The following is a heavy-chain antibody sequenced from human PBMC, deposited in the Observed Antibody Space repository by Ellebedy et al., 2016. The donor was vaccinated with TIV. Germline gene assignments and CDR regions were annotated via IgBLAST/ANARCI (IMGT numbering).Heavy chain of an antibody. CDR3: AGGRGYCRSGLCYGIDN. CDR2: FYYSGST. Sequence: SETLSLTXSVSGGSISSGDHYWSWIRQHPGKGLEWIGYFYYSGSTYYNPSLKSRVIISVDTSKNQFSLNLNSVTAADTAVYYRAGGRGYCRSGLCYGIDNWGQGALVTVSS. V-gene: IGHV4-31*03. D-gene: IGHD2-15*01. J-gene: IGHJ4*02. CDR1: GGSISSGDHY.